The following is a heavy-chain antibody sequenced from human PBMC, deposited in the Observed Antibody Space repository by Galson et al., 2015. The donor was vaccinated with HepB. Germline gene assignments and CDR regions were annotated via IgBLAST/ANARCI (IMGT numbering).Heavy chain of an antibody. V-gene: IGHV3-66*02. CDR1: GFTVSSNY. D-gene: IGHD1-26*01. J-gene: IGHJ4*02. Sequence: SLRLSCAASGFTVSSNYMTWVRQAPGKGLEWVSLMYSGGNTYYANSVRGRFTVSRDSSKNTLYLQMNSLRAEDTAVYYCAGHSACDYWGQGALVTVSS. CDR2: MYSGGNT. CDR3: AGHSACDY.